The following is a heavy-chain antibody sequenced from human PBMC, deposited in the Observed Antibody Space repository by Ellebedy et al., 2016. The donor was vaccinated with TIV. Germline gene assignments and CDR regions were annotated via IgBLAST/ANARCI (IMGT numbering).Heavy chain of an antibody. D-gene: IGHD2-8*01. CDR1: GGSFSDYY. Sequence: MPSETLSLTCAVYGGSFSDYYWSWIRQPPGKGLEWIGEINHSGSTNYNPSLKSRVTISVDTSKNQFSLKLSSVTAADTAVYYCARLGMLLASRGDYWGQGTLVTVSS. V-gene: IGHV4-34*01. CDR3: ARLGMLLASRGDY. CDR2: INHSGST. J-gene: IGHJ4*02.